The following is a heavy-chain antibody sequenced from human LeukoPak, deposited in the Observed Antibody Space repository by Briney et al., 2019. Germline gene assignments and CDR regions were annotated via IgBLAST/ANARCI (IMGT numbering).Heavy chain of an antibody. V-gene: IGHV3-7*01. J-gene: IGHJ4*02. CDR2: IKQDESEK. CDR1: GYTSISYW. CDR3: ARDSRIVLD. D-gene: IGHD2-8*02. Sequence: GGSLRLSCVASGYTSISYWMTWVRQAPGKGLEWVANIKQDESEKYYVDSVKGRFTISRDNAKNSLYLQMNSLRAEDTAVYYCARDSRIVLDWGQGTLVTVSS.